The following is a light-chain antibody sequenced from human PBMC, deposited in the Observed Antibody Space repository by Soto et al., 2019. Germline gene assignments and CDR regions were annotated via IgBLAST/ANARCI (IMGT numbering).Light chain of an antibody. CDR2: AAS. V-gene: IGKV1-39*01. Sequence: DIQMTQSPSSLSASLGDRFSITCRASQSISSYLNWYQQKPGKAPKLLIYAASSLQSGVPSRFSGSGSGTDFTLTISSLQPEDFATYYCQQSYSTPITFGQGTRLEIK. CDR3: QQSYSTPIT. J-gene: IGKJ5*01. CDR1: QSISSY.